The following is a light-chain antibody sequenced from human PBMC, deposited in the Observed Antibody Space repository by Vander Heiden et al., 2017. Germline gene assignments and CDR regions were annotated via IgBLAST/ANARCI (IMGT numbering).Light chain of an antibody. CDR3: QQADITPRT. CDR2: WAS. V-gene: IGKV4-1*01. CDR1: QTVLYSSNNKNY. Sequence: VMTQSPDSLAAPLGASATINCKSSQTVLYSSNNKNYLAWYQQKPGQPPKLHIFWASTRESGVPDRFSGSGYGTDFTLTISSLQAENEAVYYCQQADITPRTFGQRTKVEIK. J-gene: IGKJ1*01.